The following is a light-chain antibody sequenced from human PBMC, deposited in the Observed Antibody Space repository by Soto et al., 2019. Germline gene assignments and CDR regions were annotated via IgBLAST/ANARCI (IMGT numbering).Light chain of an antibody. CDR3: GADHGSGSNFVVV. V-gene: IGLV9-49*01. J-gene: IGLJ2*01. CDR1: SGYRHHK. CDR2: VGTGGIVG. Sequence: QLVLPQPPSASASLGASVPLTCTLSSGYRHHKVDWYQQRPGKGPRFVMRVGTGGIVGSKGDGIPDRFSVLGSGLNRYLTIKNIQEEDESDYHCGADHGSGSNFVVVFGGGTKVTVL.